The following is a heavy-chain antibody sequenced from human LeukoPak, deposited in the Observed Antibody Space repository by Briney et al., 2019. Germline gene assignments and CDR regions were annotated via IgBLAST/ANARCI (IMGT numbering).Heavy chain of an antibody. J-gene: IGHJ4*02. CDR3: ARGGRSRFAY. D-gene: IGHD1-26*01. Sequence: PGGSLRLSCAASGFTFSSYWMSWVRQAPGKGLEWVASIKEDGSEKYYVDSVKGRFTISRDNAKNSLFLQMNSLRGEDTATYYCARGGRSRFAYWGQGTPVTVSS. CDR2: IKEDGSEK. V-gene: IGHV3-7*01. CDR1: GFTFSSYW.